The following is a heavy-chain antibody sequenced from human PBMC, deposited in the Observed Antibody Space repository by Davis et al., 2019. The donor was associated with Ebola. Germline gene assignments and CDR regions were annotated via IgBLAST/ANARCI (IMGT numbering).Heavy chain of an antibody. J-gene: IGHJ6*02. V-gene: IGHV3-48*02. CDR1: GFTFSSYS. D-gene: IGHD3-10*01. CDR3: ARDGTLWFGELSNLYYYYGMDV. Sequence: GGSLRLSCAASGFTFSSYSMNWVRQAPGKGLEWVSYISSSSSTIYYADSVKGRFTISRDNAKNSLYLQMNSLRDEDTAVYYCARDGTLWFGELSNLYYYYGMDVWGQGTTVTVSS. CDR2: ISSSSSTI.